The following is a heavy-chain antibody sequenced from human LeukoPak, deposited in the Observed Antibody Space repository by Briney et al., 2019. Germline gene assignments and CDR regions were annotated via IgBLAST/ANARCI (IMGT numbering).Heavy chain of an antibody. D-gene: IGHD3-9*01. V-gene: IGHV4-39*07. Sequence: SETLSLTCTVSGGSISSSSYYWGWIRQPPGKGLEWIGSIYYSGSTYYNPSLKSRVTISVDTSKNQFSLKLSSVTAADTAVYYCARNVLRYFDWLSASHNWFDPWGQGTLVTVSS. J-gene: IGHJ5*02. CDR1: GGSISSSSYY. CDR3: ARNVLRYFDWLSASHNWFDP. CDR2: IYYSGST.